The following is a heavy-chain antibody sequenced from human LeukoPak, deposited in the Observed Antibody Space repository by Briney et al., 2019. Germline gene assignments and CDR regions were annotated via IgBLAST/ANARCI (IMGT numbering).Heavy chain of an antibody. J-gene: IGHJ6*02. D-gene: IGHD6-13*01. CDR2: IYYSGST. CDR3: ARLAAAVPYYYGMDV. Sequence: PSETLSLTCTVSGGSISSYYWSWIRQPPGKGLEWIGYIYYSGSTNYNPSLKSRVTISVDTSKNQFSLKLSSVTAADTAVYYCARLAAAVPYYYGMDVWGQGTTVTVSS. V-gene: IGHV4-59*08. CDR1: GGSISSYY.